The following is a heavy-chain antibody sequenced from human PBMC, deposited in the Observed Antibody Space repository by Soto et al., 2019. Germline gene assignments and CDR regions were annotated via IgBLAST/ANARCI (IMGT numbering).Heavy chain of an antibody. CDR3: ARAGDYDPGDY. Sequence: RCYFWSWIRQPPGKGLEWIGSIYYSGGTKYNPSLKSRLTISVDTSKSQFSLTLSSVTAADTAVYYCARAGDYDPGDYWGQGTPVTVSS. V-gene: IGHV4-59*01. CDR1: RCYF. CDR2: IYYSGGT. J-gene: IGHJ4*02. D-gene: IGHD4-17*01.